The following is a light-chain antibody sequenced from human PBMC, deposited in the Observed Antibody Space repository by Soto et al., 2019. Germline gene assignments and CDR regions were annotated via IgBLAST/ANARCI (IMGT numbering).Light chain of an antibody. V-gene: IGLV1-47*02. Sequence: QSVLTQPPSASGTPGQQVFISCSGSSSNIGGTNYAYWYQQLPGAAPKLLMHSNNLRPSGVPERISGSKFGTAASLAISGLRSEDEAVYYCASWDDRLGAVIFGGGPKLTVL. CDR3: ASWDDRLGAVI. CDR1: SSNIGGTNY. J-gene: IGLJ2*01. CDR2: SNN.